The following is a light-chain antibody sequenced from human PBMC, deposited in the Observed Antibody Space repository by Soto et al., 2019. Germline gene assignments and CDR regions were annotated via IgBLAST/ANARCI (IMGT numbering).Light chain of an antibody. Sequence: IGLTQSPATLSSVPSYRVTLSCRASQYISDTLAWYQQKPGQAPRLLIHGASTRATGFPARFSGSGSGTDFTLTISSLQSEDFAVYYCQQYNNWPWTFAQGTKVDIK. V-gene: IGKV3-15*01. CDR1: QYISDT. CDR3: QQYNNWPWT. CDR2: GAS. J-gene: IGKJ1*01.